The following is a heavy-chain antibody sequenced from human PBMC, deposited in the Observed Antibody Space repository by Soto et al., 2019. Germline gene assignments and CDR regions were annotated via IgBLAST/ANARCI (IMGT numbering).Heavy chain of an antibody. CDR2: IYSSGNT. Sequence: PSETLSLTCPVSGESISGHYWSWIRQPPGKGLEWIGYIYSSGNTNYNPSLRSRVTMPIDTSKNQFSLNLRSLTAADTAVYYCARGSGWYYYWGPGNLVTVSS. J-gene: IGHJ4*02. V-gene: IGHV4-59*11. D-gene: IGHD6-19*01. CDR3: ARGSGWYYY. CDR1: GESISGHY.